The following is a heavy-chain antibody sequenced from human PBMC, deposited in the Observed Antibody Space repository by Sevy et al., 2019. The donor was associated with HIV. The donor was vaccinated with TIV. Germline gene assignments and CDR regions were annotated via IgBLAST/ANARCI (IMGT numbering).Heavy chain of an antibody. CDR2: ISAGSTTI. CDR3: ARDRFYAFDY. CDR1: GLTFSNDP. V-gene: IGHV3-48*02. J-gene: IGHJ4*02. D-gene: IGHD3-16*01. Sequence: GGSLRLSCAASGLTFSNDPMNWVRQAPGKGLEWLSYISAGSTTIYYADSVKGRFTISRDNAKNSLYLQMNSLRDEDTAIYYCARDRFYAFDYWGQGTLVTVSS.